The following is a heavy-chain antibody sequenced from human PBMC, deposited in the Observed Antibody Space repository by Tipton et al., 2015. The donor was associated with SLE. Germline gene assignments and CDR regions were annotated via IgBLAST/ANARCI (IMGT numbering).Heavy chain of an antibody. CDR1: SDSFRTNY. Sequence: TLSLTCTVSSDSFRTNYWSWIRQPAGEGLEWIGLIYGSGNTNYNPSLKSRVTMSLDTSKNQVSLRLTSVTAADTAVYYCARGFTGVLRYFDWLPQDIDAFDIWGQGTMVTVSS. J-gene: IGHJ3*02. CDR2: IYGSGNT. D-gene: IGHD3-9*01. V-gene: IGHV4-4*07. CDR3: ARGFTGVLRYFDWLPQDIDAFDI.